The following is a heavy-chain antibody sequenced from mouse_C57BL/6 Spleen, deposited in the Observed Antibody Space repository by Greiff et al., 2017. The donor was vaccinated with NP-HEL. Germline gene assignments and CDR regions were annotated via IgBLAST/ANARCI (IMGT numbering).Heavy chain of an antibody. CDR3: AREGGTGGSAWFAY. D-gene: IGHD1-1*02. CDR2: IHPNSGST. CDR1: GYTFTSYW. J-gene: IGHJ3*01. Sequence: VQLQQPGAELVKPGASVKLSCKASGYTFTSYWMHWVKQRPGQGLEWIGMIHPNSGSTNYNEKFKSKATLTVDKSSSTAYMQLSSLTSEDSAVYYCAREGGTGGSAWFAYWGQGTLVTVSA. V-gene: IGHV1-64*01.